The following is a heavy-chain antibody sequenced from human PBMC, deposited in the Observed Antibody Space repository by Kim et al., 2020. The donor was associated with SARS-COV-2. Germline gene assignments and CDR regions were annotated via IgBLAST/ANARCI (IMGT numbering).Heavy chain of an antibody. V-gene: IGHV4-4*02. D-gene: IGHD3-10*01. CDR3: AKRYGSETAFDY. J-gene: IGHJ4*02. Sequence: YNPSLKRRVSISVDKSNNHFSLKLSPVTAADTAVYYCAKRYGSETAFDYWGQGTLVTVSS.